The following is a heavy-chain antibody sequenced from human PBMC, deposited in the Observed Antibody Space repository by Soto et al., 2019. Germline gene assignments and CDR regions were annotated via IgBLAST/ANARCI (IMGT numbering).Heavy chain of an antibody. V-gene: IGHV3-30*18. J-gene: IGHJ4*02. Sequence: QVQLVESGGGVVQPGRSLRLSCAASGFTFSSFGIHWVRQAPGKGLEWVAVTSYDGNNEYYAGSVKGRFTISRDNYKNTVHLQMNSLRGEDTAVYSCAKDRKGVAAGPENWGQGTLVTVSS. D-gene: IGHD6-13*01. CDR1: GFTFSSFG. CDR2: TSYDGNNE. CDR3: AKDRKGVAAGPEN.